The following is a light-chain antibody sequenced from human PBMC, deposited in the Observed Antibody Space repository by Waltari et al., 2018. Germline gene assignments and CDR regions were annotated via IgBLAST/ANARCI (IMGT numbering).Light chain of an antibody. Sequence: EVVMTQSPATLSVSPGERATLPCRASHGISDNLAWYQQKPGQAPRLLIYGAFTRATGIPARFTGSGSGTEFTLTSNSLQSEDSAVYYCQQYNRWPPITFGQGTRLEIK. V-gene: IGKV3-15*01. CDR2: GAF. CDR3: QQYNRWPPIT. CDR1: HGISDN. J-gene: IGKJ5*01.